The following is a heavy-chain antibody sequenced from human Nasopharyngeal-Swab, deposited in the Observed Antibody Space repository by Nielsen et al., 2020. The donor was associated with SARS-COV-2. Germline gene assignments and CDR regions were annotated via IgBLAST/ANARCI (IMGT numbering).Heavy chain of an antibody. CDR2: INWNSNHI. J-gene: IGHJ4*02. CDR1: GFTFDDYA. CDR3: AKGSDYDRPNDY. V-gene: IGHV3-9*01. D-gene: IGHD3-22*01. Sequence: GGSLRLSCAASGFTFDDYAMHWVRQAPGKGLEWVSGINWNSNHIGYADSVKGRFTISRDNAKNSLYLQMNSLRAEDTALYYCAKGSDYDRPNDYWGQGTLVTVSS.